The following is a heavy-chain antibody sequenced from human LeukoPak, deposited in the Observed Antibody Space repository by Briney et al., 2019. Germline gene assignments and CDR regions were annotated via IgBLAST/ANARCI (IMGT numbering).Heavy chain of an antibody. CDR3: ASSSYYDFWSASYFDY. Sequence: ASVKVSCKASGGTFSSYTISWVRQAPGQGLEWMGRIIPIFGTANYAQKFQGRVTITTDESTSTAYMELSSLRSEDTAVYYCASSSYYDFWSASYFDYWGQGTLVTVSS. D-gene: IGHD3-3*01. CDR1: GGTFSSYT. J-gene: IGHJ4*02. CDR2: IIPIFGTA. V-gene: IGHV1-69*05.